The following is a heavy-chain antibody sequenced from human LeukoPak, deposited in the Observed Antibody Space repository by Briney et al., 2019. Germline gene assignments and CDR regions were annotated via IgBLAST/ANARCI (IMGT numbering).Heavy chain of an antibody. J-gene: IGHJ5*02. CDR2: ISAYNGNT. CDR1: GYTFTSYG. D-gene: IGHD3-16*01. Sequence: GASVEVSCKASGYTFTSYGISWVRQAPGQGLEWMGWISAYNGNTNYAQKLQGRVTMTTDTSTSTAYMELRSLRSDDTAVYYCARTFPVPLLNWFDPWGQGTLVTVSS. CDR3: ARTFPVPLLNWFDP. V-gene: IGHV1-18*01.